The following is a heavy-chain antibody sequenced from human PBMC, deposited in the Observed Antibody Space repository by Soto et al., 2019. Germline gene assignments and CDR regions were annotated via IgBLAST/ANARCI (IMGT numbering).Heavy chain of an antibody. CDR1: GFTFSSYA. CDR3: AKSGEGSQNYYCSMDV. J-gene: IGHJ6*02. Sequence: EVQLLESGGGLVQPGGSLRLSCAASGFTFSSYAMSWVRQAPGKGLAWVSAISGSGGSTYYADSVKGRFTISRDNSKNTLYLQMNSLRAEDTAVYYCAKSGEGSQNYYCSMDVWGQGTTVTVSS. D-gene: IGHD2-15*01. CDR2: ISGSGGST. V-gene: IGHV3-23*01.